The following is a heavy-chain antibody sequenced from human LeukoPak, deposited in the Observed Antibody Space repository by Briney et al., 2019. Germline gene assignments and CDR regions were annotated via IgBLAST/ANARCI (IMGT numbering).Heavy chain of an antibody. CDR3: AKDRRVATILLPLLPN. CDR2: ISGSGANT. J-gene: IGHJ4*02. V-gene: IGHV3-23*01. Sequence: GGSLRLSCAASGFTFSSYAMNWVRQAPGKGLEWVSTISGSGANTYNADSVKGRFTISRDNSKNTLYLQMNSLRAEDTAVYYCAKDRRVATILLPLLPNWGQGTLVTVSS. CDR1: GFTFSSYA. D-gene: IGHD5-12*01.